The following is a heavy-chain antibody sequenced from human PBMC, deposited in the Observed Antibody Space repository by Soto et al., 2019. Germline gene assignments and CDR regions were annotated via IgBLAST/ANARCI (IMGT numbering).Heavy chain of an antibody. CDR2: INDSGGT. V-gene: IGHV4-34*01. J-gene: IGHJ6*03. CDR3: ARGLLLWFGELSRRGGYYFYMDV. Sequence: QVQLQQWGAGLLKPLETLSLTCAVYGGSFSGYYWSWIRQTPGKGLEWIGEINDSGGTNNNPSLKSRFSILVDTTENQFSLKLSSVTAADTAVYYCARGLLLWFGELSRRGGYYFYMDVWGKGTTVTVSS. D-gene: IGHD3-10*01. CDR1: GGSFSGYY.